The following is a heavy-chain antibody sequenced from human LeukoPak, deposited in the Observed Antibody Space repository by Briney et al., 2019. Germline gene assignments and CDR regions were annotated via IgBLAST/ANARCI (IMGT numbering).Heavy chain of an antibody. CDR1: GYTFTSYY. V-gene: IGHV1-46*01. D-gene: IGHD3-9*01. CDR3: ARDYDRPYYYYYGMDV. J-gene: IGHJ6*02. CDR2: INPSGGST. Sequence: ASVKVSCKASGYTFTSYYMHWVRQAPGQGLEWMGIINPSGGSTSYAQKFQGRVTMTRDTSTSTVYMELSSLRSEDTPVYYCARDYDRPYYYYYGMDVWGQGTTVTVSS.